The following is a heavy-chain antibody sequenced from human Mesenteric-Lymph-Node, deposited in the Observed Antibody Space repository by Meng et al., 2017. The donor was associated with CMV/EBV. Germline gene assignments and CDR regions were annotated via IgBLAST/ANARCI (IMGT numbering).Heavy chain of an antibody. J-gene: IGHJ4*02. CDR3: AGAGPSIRRVVPVVMIHPYN. CDR1: GFSFSTYA. D-gene: IGHD3-16*01. CDR2: ITGGSTYL. V-gene: IGHV3-21*01. Sequence: GESLKISCAASGFSFSTYAMTWVRQAPGKGLEWISSITGGSTYLYYAESVKGRFTISRDNSKNSLYLKMNSLRPEDTAVYYCAGAGPSIRRVVPVVMIHPYNWGQGTLVTVSS.